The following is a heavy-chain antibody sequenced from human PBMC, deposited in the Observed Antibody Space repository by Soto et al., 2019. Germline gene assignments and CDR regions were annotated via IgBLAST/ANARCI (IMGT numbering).Heavy chain of an antibody. D-gene: IGHD3-22*01. J-gene: IGHJ4*02. V-gene: IGHV1-69*13. Sequence: GASVKVSWKASGGTFSSYAISWVRQAPGQGLEWMGGIIPIFGTANYAQKFQGRVTITADESTSTAYMELSSLRSEDTAVYYCASELVNDSSGYYASSFDYWGQGTLVTVSS. CDR1: GGTFSSYA. CDR2: IIPIFGTA. CDR3: ASELVNDSSGYYASSFDY.